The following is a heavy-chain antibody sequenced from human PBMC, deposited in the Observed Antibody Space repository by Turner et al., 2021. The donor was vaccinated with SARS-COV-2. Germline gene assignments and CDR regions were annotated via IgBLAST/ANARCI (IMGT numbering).Heavy chain of an antibody. Sequence: QVQLQASGPGLVRPSETLSLTCTVSGGSISSKSWSWIRQSPGRGLEWIGYFYKIGSIDYNPTLRSRVTISVDTSKNQLSLNRISVTAADTAVYYCARHQGSASGYDHGMNVWGQGTAVIVS. CDR3: ARHQGSASGYDHGMNV. J-gene: IGHJ6*02. CDR2: FYKIGSI. D-gene: IGHD1-26*01. V-gene: IGHV4-59*08. CDR1: GGSISSKS.